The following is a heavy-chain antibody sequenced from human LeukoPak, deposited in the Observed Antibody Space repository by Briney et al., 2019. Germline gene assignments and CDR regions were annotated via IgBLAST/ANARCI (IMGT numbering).Heavy chain of an antibody. J-gene: IGHJ3*02. CDR3: ARATIDIVVVPAGI. Sequence: ASVKVSCKASGYTFTGYYMHWVRQAPGQGLECMGWINPNSGGTNYAQKFQGRVTMTRDTSISTAYMELRSLRSDDTAVYYCARATIDIVVVPAGIWGQGTMVTVSS. CDR1: GYTFTGYY. CDR2: INPNSGGT. D-gene: IGHD2-2*01. V-gene: IGHV1-2*02.